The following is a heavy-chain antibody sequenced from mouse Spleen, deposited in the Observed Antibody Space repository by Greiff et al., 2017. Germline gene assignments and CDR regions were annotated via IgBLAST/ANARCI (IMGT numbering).Heavy chain of an antibody. D-gene: IGHD2-3*01. J-gene: IGHJ2*01. V-gene: IGHV1-52*01. CDR1: GYTFTSYW. CDR2: IDPSDSET. CDR3: ARRDGSNYFDY. Sequence: QVQLQQPGAELVRPGSSVKLSCKASGYTFTSYWMHWVKQRPIQGLEWIGNIDPSDSETHYNQKFKDKATLTVDKSSSTAYMQLSSLTSEDSAVYYCARRDGSNYFDYWGQGTTLTVSS.